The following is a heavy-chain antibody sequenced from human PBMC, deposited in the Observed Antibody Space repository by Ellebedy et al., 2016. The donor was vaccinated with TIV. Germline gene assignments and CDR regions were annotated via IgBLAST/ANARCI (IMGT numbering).Heavy chain of an antibody. J-gene: IGHJ5*02. CDR3: ARVGRSAYYPESWLDL. V-gene: IGHV1-8*03. CDR1: GYTFTTHD. Sequence: AASVTVSCKATGYTFTTHDMHWLRQATGQGLEWMAWMNPNCGHIRYATRFQGRVTLTKNTSINTAYMELSHLRSEDTDFYYCARVGRSAYYPESWLDLWGQGTLVIVSS. CDR2: MNPNCGHI. D-gene: IGHD4/OR15-4a*01.